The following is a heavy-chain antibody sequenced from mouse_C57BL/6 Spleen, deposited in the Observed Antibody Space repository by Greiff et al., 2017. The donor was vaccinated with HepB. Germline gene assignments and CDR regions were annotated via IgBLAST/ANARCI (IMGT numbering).Heavy chain of an antibody. CDR2: IYPGDGDT. J-gene: IGHJ1*03. V-gene: IGHV1-82*01. D-gene: IGHD2-4*01. CDR1: GYAFSSSW. CDR3: ARWDYDLYFDV. Sequence: VKLMESGPELVKPGASVKISCKASGYAFSSSWMNWVKQRPGKGLEWIGRIYPGDGDTNYNGKFKGKATLTADKSSSTAYMQLSSLTSEDSAVYFCARWDYDLYFDVWGTGTTVTVSS.